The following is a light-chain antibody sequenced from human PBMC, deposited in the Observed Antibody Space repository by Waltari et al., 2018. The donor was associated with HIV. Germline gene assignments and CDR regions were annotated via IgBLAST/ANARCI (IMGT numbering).Light chain of an antibody. CDR3: PVWDSSNDHVV. CDR1: NIGGKS. Sequence: SYVLTPPPSVSVAPGAAATISCGAWNIGGKSVHWYKQQTGQAFVLVTRNNSDRPSGIPDRICCSNCGQTATLISTSEEAGDEDSYYRPVWDSSNDHVVFGGGTELTVL. V-gene: IGLV3-21*04. J-gene: IGLJ3*02. CDR2: NNS.